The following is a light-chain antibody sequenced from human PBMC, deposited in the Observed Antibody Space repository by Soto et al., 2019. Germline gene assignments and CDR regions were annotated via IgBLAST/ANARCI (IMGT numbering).Light chain of an antibody. CDR1: QSVSSSY. CDR2: GAS. Sequence: EIFLTQSPFTGSLSPGEGASPSRMASQSVSSSYLAWYQQKPGQAPRLLIYGASSRATGIPDRFSGSGSGTEFTLTISSLQPDDFATYYCQHYNSYSEAFGQGTKVDI. J-gene: IGKJ1*01. V-gene: IGKV3-20*01. CDR3: QHYNSYSEA.